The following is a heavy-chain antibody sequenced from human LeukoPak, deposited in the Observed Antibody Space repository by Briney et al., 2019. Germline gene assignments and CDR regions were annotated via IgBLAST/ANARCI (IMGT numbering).Heavy chain of an antibody. D-gene: IGHD2-2*01. CDR3: ARADPLVVPAAMEAWFDP. J-gene: IGHJ5*02. V-gene: IGHV7-4-1*02. Sequence: GASVKVSCKASGYTFTSYAMNWVRQAPGQGLEWMGWINTNTGNPTYAQGFTGRFVFSLDTSVSTAYLQISSLKAEDTAVYYCARADPLVVPAAMEAWFDPWGQGTLVTVPS. CDR1: GYTFTSYA. CDR2: INTNTGNP.